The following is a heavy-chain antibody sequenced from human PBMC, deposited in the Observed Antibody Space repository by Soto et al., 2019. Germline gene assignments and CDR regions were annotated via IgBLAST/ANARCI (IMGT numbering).Heavy chain of an antibody. CDR2: IKQDGSEK. CDR1: GFTFSSYW. CDR3: ARGLHFDWLLGFDY. V-gene: IGHV3-7*01. Sequence: GESLKISCAASGFTFSSYWMSWVRQAPGKGLEWVANIKQDGSEKYYVDSVKGRFTISRDNAKNSLYLQMNSLRAEDTAVYYCARGLHFDWLLGFDYWGQGTLVTVSS. J-gene: IGHJ4*02. D-gene: IGHD3-9*01.